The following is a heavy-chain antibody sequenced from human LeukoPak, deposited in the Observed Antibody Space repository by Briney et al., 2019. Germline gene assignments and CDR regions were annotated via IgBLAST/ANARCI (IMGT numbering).Heavy chain of an antibody. CDR3: ARDTYDFWSGYYRYYYGMDV. Sequence: ASVNVSCKASGYTFTSYGISWVRQAPGQGLEWMGWISAYNGNTNYAQKLQGRVTMTTDTSTSTAYMELRSLRSDDTAVYYCARDTYDFWSGYYRYYYGMDVWGQGTTVTVSS. J-gene: IGHJ6*02. D-gene: IGHD3-3*01. CDR1: GYTFTSYG. CDR2: ISAYNGNT. V-gene: IGHV1-18*01.